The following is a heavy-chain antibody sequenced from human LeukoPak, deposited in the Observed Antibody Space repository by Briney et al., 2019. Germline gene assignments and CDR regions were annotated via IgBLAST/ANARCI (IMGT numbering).Heavy chain of an antibody. CDR2: ISGSGGRT. D-gene: IGHD6-6*01. V-gene: IGHV3-23*01. CDR3: VKASSSSPQYNWFDA. J-gene: IGHJ5*02. Sequence: PGGSLRLSCSASGFTFNNYAMTWVRQAPGKGLEWVSSISGSGGRTYYADSVKGRFTISRDNSKNTLYLQMNSLRAEDTALYYCVKASSSSPQYNWFDAWGQGTLVTVSS. CDR1: GFTFNNYA.